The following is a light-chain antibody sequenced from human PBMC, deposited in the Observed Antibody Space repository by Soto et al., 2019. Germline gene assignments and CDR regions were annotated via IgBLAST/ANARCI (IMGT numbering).Light chain of an antibody. V-gene: IGKV1-8*01. CDR3: QSYNDWPLT. CDR1: QGISSY. J-gene: IGKJ4*01. CDR2: AAS. Sequence: AIRMTQSPSSLSASTGDRVTITCRASQGISSYLAWYQQKPGKAPKLLIYAASTLQSGVPSRFSGSGSGTDFTLTISCLQSEDFAVYFCQSYNDWPLTFGGGTKVDIK.